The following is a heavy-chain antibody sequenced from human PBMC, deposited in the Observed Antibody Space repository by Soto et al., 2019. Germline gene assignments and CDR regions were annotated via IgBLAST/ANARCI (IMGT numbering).Heavy chain of an antibody. D-gene: IGHD6-25*01. J-gene: IGHJ4*02. CDR3: AKDQHAAAAAARHYDY. V-gene: IGHV3-23*01. CDR2: ISGSGGST. Sequence: GGSLRLSCAASGFTFSSYAMSWVRQAPGKGLEWVSAISGSGGSTYYADSVKGRFTISRDNSKNTLYLQMNSLRAEDTAVYYWAKDQHAAAAAARHYDYGGQRTLGTVSS. CDR1: GFTFSSYA.